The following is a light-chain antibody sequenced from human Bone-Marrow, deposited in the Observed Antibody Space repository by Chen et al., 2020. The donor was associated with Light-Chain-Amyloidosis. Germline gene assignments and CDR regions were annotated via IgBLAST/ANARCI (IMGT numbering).Light chain of an antibody. V-gene: IGLV2-14*01. CDR1: SSDVGGDNH. CDR2: EVT. J-gene: IGLJ1*01. Sequence: QSALTQPASVSGSPGQSITISCTGTSSDVGGDNHVSWYQQHPDKAPKLMIYEVTNRPSWVPDRFSGSTSDNTASLTISGLQPEDEADYFCNSYTITNTLVFGSGTRVTVL. CDR3: NSYTITNTLV.